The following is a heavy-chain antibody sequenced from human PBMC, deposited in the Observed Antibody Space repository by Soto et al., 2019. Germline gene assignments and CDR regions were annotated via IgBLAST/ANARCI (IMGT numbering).Heavy chain of an antibody. D-gene: IGHD3-10*01. Sequence: GGLLRLSCAASWFTFSSYGMHWVRQAPGKGLEWVAVISYDGTNKDYADSVTGRFTTSTDNSKNTLDLQMNSLSVEATAVYYCAKDFYYSGSGKGIDVCGQGTTVTVSS. V-gene: IGHV3-30*18. CDR2: ISYDGTNK. J-gene: IGHJ6*02. CDR1: WFTFSSYG. CDR3: AKDFYYSGSGKGIDV.